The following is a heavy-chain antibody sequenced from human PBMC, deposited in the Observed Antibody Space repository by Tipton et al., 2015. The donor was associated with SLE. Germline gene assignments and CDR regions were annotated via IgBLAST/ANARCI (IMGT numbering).Heavy chain of an antibody. CDR3: ARGTRRNAFDI. J-gene: IGHJ3*02. CDR1: GGSISSSSYY. Sequence: TLSLTCTVSGGSISSSSYYWSWIRQPPGKGLEWIGYIYYSGSTNYNPSLKSRVTISVDTSKNQFSLKLSSVTAADTAVYYCARGTRRNAFDIWGQGTMVTVSS. D-gene: IGHD1-7*01. V-gene: IGHV4-61*01. CDR2: IYYSGST.